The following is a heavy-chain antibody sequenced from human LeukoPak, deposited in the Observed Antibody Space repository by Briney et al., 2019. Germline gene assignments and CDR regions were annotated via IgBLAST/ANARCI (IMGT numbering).Heavy chain of an antibody. CDR2: IRRKGNYYAT. Sequence: PGGSLRLSCAASGFTFSDSAMHWVRQASGKGLEWVDHIRRKGNYYATAYAASVRGRFTISRDESKNTAFLQMNSLKTEDTAIYYCTGGSGWYSPDYWGQGTLVTASS. D-gene: IGHD6-19*01. CDR1: GFTFSDSA. V-gene: IGHV3-73*01. J-gene: IGHJ4*02. CDR3: TGGSGWYSPDY.